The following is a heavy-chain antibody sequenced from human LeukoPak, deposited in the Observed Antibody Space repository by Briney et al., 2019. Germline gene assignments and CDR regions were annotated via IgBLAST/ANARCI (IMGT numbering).Heavy chain of an antibody. CDR2: ISGSGGST. CDR3: AKRGGYSSSWYADYYYYMDV. J-gene: IGHJ6*03. D-gene: IGHD6-13*01. CDR1: GFTFSSYA. V-gene: IGHV3-23*01. Sequence: GGSLGLSCAASGFTFSSYAISWVRQAPGKGLEWVSAISGSGGSTYYADSVKGRFTISRDNSKNTLYLQMNSLRAEDTAVYYCAKRGGYSSSWYADYYYYMDVWGKGTTVTVSS.